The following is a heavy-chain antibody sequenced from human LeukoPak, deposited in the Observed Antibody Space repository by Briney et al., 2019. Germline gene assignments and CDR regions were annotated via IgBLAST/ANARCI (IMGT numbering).Heavy chain of an antibody. J-gene: IGHJ4*02. Sequence: ASVKVSCKASGYTFTGYYMHWVRQAPGQGLEWMGWINPNSGGTNYAQKFQGRVTMTRDTSISTAYMELSRLRSDDTAVYYCARRAGAYSHPYDYWGQGTLVTVSS. CDR2: INPNSGGT. CDR1: GYTFTGYY. CDR3: ARRAGAYSHPYDY. D-gene: IGHD4/OR15-4a*01. V-gene: IGHV1-2*02.